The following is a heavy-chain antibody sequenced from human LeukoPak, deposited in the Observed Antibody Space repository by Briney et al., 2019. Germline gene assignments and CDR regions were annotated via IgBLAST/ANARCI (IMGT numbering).Heavy chain of an antibody. Sequence: GRSLRLSCAASGFTFSGYGMHWVRQAPGKGLEWVAVIWYDGSNKYYADSVKGRFTISRDNSKNTLYLQMNSLRAEDTAVYYCARGRAFGLQDPYYYYGMDVWGQGTTVTVSS. D-gene: IGHD3-10*01. V-gene: IGHV3-33*01. CDR3: ARGRAFGLQDPYYYYGMDV. CDR1: GFTFSGYG. J-gene: IGHJ6*02. CDR2: IWYDGSNK.